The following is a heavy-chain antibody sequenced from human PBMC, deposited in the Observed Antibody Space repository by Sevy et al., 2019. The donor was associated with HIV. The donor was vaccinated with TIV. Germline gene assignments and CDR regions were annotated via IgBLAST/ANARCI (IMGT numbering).Heavy chain of an antibody. CDR1: GFTVSNYW. V-gene: IGHV3-7*03. CDR3: ARDKNSAMVTPFDF. J-gene: IGHJ4*02. CDR2: IKEDGKET. D-gene: IGHD5-18*01. Sequence: GGYLRLSCVASGFTVSNYWMNWVRQAPGMGLEWVAKIKEDGKETYYVDSVKGRFTISRDNAKNSLYLQMTSLRAEDTAVYYCARDKNSAMVTPFDFWGQGTVVTVSS.